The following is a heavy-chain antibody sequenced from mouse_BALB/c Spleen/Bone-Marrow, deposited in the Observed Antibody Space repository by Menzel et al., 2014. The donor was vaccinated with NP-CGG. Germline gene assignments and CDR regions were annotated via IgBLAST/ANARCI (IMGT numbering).Heavy chain of an antibody. V-gene: IGHV5-17*02. D-gene: IGHD4-1*01. CDR1: GFTFSSFG. CDR3: TRGGNWDDFDY. Sequence: EVKLMESGGGLVQPGGSRKLSCAASGFTFSSFGMHWVRQAPEKGLEWVAYISSGSSTIFYADTVKGRFTVSRDNPKNTLFLQMTSLRSEGTAMYYCTRGGNWDDFDYWGQGTTLTVSS. CDR2: ISSGSSTI. J-gene: IGHJ2*01.